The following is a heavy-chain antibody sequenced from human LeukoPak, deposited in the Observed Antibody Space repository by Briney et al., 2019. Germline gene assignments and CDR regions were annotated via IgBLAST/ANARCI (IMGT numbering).Heavy chain of an antibody. CDR3: ARQDSYGSVYYFDY. V-gene: IGHV4-59*08. J-gene: IGHJ4*02. Sequence: PSETLSLTCTVSGGSISSYYWSWIRQPPGNGLEWIGYIYYSGSTNYNPSLKGRVTISVDTSKNQFSLKLSSVTAADTAVYYCARQDSYGSVYYFDYWGQGTLVTVSS. CDR2: IYYSGST. D-gene: IGHD5-18*01. CDR1: GGSISSYY.